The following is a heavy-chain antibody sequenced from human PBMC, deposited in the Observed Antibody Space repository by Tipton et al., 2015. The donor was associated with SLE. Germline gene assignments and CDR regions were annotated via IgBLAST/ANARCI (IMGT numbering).Heavy chain of an antibody. Sequence: SLRLSCAASGFTFSSYGMHWVRQAPGKGLEWVSYISSSTATIYYADSVKGRFTISRDNAKNSLYLQMNSLRAEDTAVYYCTRDRTFDYWGQGTLVTVSS. CDR1: GFTFSSYG. CDR2: ISSSTATI. V-gene: IGHV3-48*01. CDR3: TRDRTFDY. J-gene: IGHJ4*02.